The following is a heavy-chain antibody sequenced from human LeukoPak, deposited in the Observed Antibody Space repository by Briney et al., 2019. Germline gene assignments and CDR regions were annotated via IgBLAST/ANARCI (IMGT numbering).Heavy chain of an antibody. Sequence: GGSLRLSCAASGFTFSSYWMSWVRQAPGEGLEWVSYISSSGSTIYYADSVKGRFTISRDNAKNSLFLQMNSRRAENTGLYYCARATTAKRGSEDYWGRGTLVTVSS. CDR2: ISSSGSTI. CDR1: GFTFSSYW. CDR3: ARATTAKRGSEDY. V-gene: IGHV3-48*04. D-gene: IGHD4-11*01. J-gene: IGHJ4*02.